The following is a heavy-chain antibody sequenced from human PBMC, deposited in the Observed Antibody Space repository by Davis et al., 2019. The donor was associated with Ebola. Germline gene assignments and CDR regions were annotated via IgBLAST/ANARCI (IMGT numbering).Heavy chain of an antibody. J-gene: IGHJ6*02. V-gene: IGHV3-23*01. CDR2: LGTSADT. CDR3: ARDCGALCSYYYAMDV. Sequence: PGGSLRLSCAASGFVFWNYVMSWVRQAPGKGLEWVSTLGTSADTYYADSVKGRFTISRDNSKNTLYLQMNSLRAEDMAVYYCARDCGALCSYYYAMDVWGQGTTVTVSS. D-gene: IGHD2-21*01. CDR1: GFVFWNYV.